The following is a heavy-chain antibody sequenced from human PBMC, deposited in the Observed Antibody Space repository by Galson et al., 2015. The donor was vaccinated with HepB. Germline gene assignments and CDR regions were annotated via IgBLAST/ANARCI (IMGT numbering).Heavy chain of an antibody. V-gene: IGHV3-64D*08. CDR2: ISSDGSTT. CDR1: GFSFRSYA. CDR3: VGYCGGGSCYSGVYFDY. Sequence: SLRLSCAASGFSFRSYAMHWVRQAPGKGLEYVSAISSDGSTTYYADSVKGSFTVSRDNSKNTLYLQMSSLRPEDTAEYCCVGYCGGGSCYSGVYFDYWGQGTLVTVSS. J-gene: IGHJ4*02. D-gene: IGHD2-15*01.